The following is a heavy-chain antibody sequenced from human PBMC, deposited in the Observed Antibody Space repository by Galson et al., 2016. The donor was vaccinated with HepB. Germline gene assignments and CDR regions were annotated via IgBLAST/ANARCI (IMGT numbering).Heavy chain of an antibody. D-gene: IGHD1-20*01. CDR3: ARDLGVQPKYKWNSGGYYYYGMDV. Sequence: SETLSLTCSVSGGLFTSSDHYWRWARQPPGKGLEWIGYISYCGRTDYNPSLISRLPIPRDMSKNHFTRKVNSVTAADPAVDYCARDLGVQPKYKWNSGGYYYYGMDVWGQGTTVIVSS. V-gene: IGHV4-61*08. CDR1: GGLFTSSDHY. CDR2: ISYCGRT. J-gene: IGHJ6*02.